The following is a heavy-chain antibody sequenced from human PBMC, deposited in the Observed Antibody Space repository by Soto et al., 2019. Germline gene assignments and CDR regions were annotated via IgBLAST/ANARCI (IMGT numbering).Heavy chain of an antibody. CDR1: GYSFTSYW. CDR2: IYPGGSDT. J-gene: IGHJ4*02. CDR3: ARRRWLEASVFDY. V-gene: IGHV5-51*01. D-gene: IGHD5-18*01. Sequence: GESLKISCKGSGYSFTSYWIGWVRQMPGKGLQWMGIIYPGGSDTRYSPSFQGQVTISADKSISTASLQWSSLKASHTATYYCARRRWLEASVFDYSGQGTLVTVSS.